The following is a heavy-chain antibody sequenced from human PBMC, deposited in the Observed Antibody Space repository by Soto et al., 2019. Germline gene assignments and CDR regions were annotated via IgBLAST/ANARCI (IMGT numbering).Heavy chain of an antibody. CDR3: AKGGYGSGSSSWYFDY. J-gene: IGHJ4*02. CDR2: ISGSGGST. Sequence: EVQLLESGGGLVQPGGSLRLSCAASGFTFSSYAMSWVRQAPGKGLEWVSAISGSGGSTYYADSVKGRFTISRDNSKNTLYLQMNSLRAEDTAVYYCAKGGYGSGSSSWYFDYWGQGTLVTVSS. CDR1: GFTFSSYA. D-gene: IGHD3-10*01. V-gene: IGHV3-23*01.